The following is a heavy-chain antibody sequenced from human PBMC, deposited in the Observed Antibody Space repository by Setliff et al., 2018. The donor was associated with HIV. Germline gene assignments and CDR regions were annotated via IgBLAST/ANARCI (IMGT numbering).Heavy chain of an antibody. V-gene: IGHV3-23*01. D-gene: IGHD3-10*01. J-gene: IGHJ1*01. CDR3: AQAQTSVSGSYYQYLQH. Sequence: GGSLRLSCAASELTFSNYAMTWVRQAPGKGLALVSSLSGSGGSTDYADYVKGRFTISRDHSKNTLYLRMNSLRAEDTAVYYCAQAQTSVSGSYYQYLQHWGQGTLVTVSS. CDR1: ELTFSNYA. CDR2: LSGSGGST.